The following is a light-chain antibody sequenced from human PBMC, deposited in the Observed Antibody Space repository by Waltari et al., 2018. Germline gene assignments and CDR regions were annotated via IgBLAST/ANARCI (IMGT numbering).Light chain of an antibody. CDR1: SNDIGRYNF. V-gene: IGLV2-23*02. J-gene: IGLJ2*01. Sequence: QSALTQPASVSGSPGQSITGSCIVTSNDIGRYNFVSWFQQHPGRAPKLMIYDVSERPLGVSNRFSGSKSGNTASLTISGLQAEDEADYYCFSYAGSNSFAFGGGTRVTVL. CDR3: FSYAGSNSFA. CDR2: DVS.